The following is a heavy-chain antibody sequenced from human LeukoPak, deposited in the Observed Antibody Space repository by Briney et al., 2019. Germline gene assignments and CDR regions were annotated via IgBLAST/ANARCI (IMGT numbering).Heavy chain of an antibody. V-gene: IGHV4-34*01. D-gene: IGHD2-2*01. CDR1: GWSFSGYS. J-gene: IGHJ5*02. CDR3: ARVSAEGLQLMGLVLAAQPWFDP. CDR2: INHSGST. Sequence: PSETLPLTCAVYGWSFSGYSWSWIRQPPGKGLEWIGEINHSGSTNYNPSLKSRVTISVDTFKDQFSLKLSSVTAADTAVYYCARVSAEGLQLMGLVLAAQPWFDPWGQGTLVTVSS.